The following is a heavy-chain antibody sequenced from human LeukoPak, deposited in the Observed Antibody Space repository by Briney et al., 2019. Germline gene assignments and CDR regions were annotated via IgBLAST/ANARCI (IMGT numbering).Heavy chain of an antibody. D-gene: IGHD3-22*01. J-gene: IGHJ3*02. CDR3: ARTSSAYYHDAFDI. V-gene: IGHV4-39*01. CDR1: GGSISSGSYS. CDR2: IYYSGST. Sequence: SETLSLTCAVSGGSISSGSYSCAWLRQPPGKGLEWIGSIYYSGSTYSNPSLKSRVSISVDTSRTQFSLKLNSVTAADTALYYCARTSSAYYHDAFDIWGQGTMVTVSS.